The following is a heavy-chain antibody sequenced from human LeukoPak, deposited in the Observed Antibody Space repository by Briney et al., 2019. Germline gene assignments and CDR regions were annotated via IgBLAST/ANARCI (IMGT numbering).Heavy chain of an antibody. Sequence: SETLSLTCTVSGYSISSGYYWGWIRQPPGKGLEWIGSIYHSGSTYYNPSLKSRVTISVDTSKNQFSLKLSSVTAADTAVYYCAKGITGTFHWGQGTLVTVSS. CDR2: IYHSGST. CDR1: GYSISSGYY. D-gene: IGHD1-20*01. V-gene: IGHV4-38-2*02. J-gene: IGHJ4*02. CDR3: AKGITGTFH.